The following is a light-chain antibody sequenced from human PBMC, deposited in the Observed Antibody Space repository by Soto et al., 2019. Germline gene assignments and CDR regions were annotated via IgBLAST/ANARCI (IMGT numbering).Light chain of an antibody. CDR3: QQYGSPRT. Sequence: EIVLTKSPGTLSLSPGERATLSCRASQSVSSSYLAWYQQKPGQAPRLLIYGASSRATGIPDRFSGSGSGTDFTLTISRLEPEDCAVYYCQQYGSPRTFGQGTKVDIK. V-gene: IGKV3-20*01. CDR2: GAS. CDR1: QSVSSSY. J-gene: IGKJ1*01.